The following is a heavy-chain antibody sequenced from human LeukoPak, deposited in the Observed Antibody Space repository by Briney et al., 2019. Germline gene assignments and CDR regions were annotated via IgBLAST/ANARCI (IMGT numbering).Heavy chain of an antibody. J-gene: IGHJ4*02. D-gene: IGHD3-22*01. CDR3: ARLSYYDSSIDY. V-gene: IGHV4-4*09. CDR2: IYSSGST. Sequence: SETLSLTCTVSGGSISGYYWSWIRQPPGKGLEWIGYIYSSGSTNYNPSLKSRVTISVDTSKNQFSLKLSSVTAADTAVYYCARLSYYDSSIDYWSQGTLVTVSS. CDR1: GGSISGYY.